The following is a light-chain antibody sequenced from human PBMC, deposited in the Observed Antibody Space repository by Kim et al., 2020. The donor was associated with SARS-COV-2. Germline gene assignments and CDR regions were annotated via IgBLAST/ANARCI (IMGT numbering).Light chain of an antibody. CDR1: SLRSYY. V-gene: IGLV3-19*01. Sequence: SSELTQDPAVSVALGQTVRITCQGDSLRSYYATWYQQKPRQAPVLVMYGRNSRPSGVPDRFSGSTSGNTASLTISGAQAEDAADFYCQSRDSGGNVVFGGGTQLTVL. CDR2: GRN. CDR3: QSRDSGGNVV. J-gene: IGLJ2*01.